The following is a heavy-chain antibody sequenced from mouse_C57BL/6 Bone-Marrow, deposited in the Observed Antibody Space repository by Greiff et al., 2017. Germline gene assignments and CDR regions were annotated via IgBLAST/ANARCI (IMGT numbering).Heavy chain of an antibody. Sequence: VQLQQSVAELVRPGASVKLSCTASGFNIKNTYMHWVKQRPEQGLEWIGRIDPANGNTKYAPTFPGKATLTADTSSNTAYLQLSSLTSEDTAIYYGASTIYYGYDWFAYWGQGTLVTVSA. J-gene: IGHJ3*01. D-gene: IGHD2-2*01. CDR2: IDPANGNT. CDR3: ASTIYYGYDWFAY. CDR1: GFNIKNTY. V-gene: IGHV14-3*01.